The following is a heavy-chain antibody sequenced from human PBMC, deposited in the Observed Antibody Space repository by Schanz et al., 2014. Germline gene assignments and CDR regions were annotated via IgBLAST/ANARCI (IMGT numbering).Heavy chain of an antibody. Sequence: QVQLQESGPGLVKPSQTLSLTCAVSGDSISGGGYSWSWIRQAPGGGLEWIGYIYYRGTTHYNPSLESRVTISIDKSTDHLSLKLTSVTAADTAVYFCARAAGPVDYWGQGTLVTVSS. D-gene: IGHD6-13*01. CDR2: IYYRGTT. CDR1: GDSISGGGYS. V-gene: IGHV4-30-4*07. CDR3: ARAAGPVDY. J-gene: IGHJ4*02.